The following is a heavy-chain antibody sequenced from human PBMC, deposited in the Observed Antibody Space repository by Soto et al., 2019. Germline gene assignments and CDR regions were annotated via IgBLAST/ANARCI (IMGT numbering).Heavy chain of an antibody. CDR2: IYYSGST. D-gene: IGHD2-8*01. J-gene: IGHJ4*02. CDR3: ASSYCTNGVCYLSLLY. Sequence: SETLSLTCTVSGGSISSSSYYWGWIRQPPGKGLEWIGSIYYSGSTYYNPSLKSRVTISVDTSKNQFSLKLSSVTAADTAVYYCASSYCTNGVCYLSLLYWGQGTLVTVSS. V-gene: IGHV4-39*01. CDR1: GGSISSSSYY.